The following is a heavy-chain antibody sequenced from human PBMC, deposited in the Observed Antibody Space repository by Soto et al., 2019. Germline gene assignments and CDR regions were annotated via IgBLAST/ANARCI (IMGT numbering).Heavy chain of an antibody. Sequence: QITLKESGPTLVKPTQTLTLTCSFSGFSLTSTAVGVNWIRQPPGKALEWLALIYWDDDNHFSPSLKSRLSVTKDTSKNQXVLXMTXXDXXXXXXXXXAXGXGWLSDYWGQGILVTVSS. CDR1: GFSLTSTAVG. D-gene: IGHD6-19*01. CDR3: AXGXGWLSDY. J-gene: IGHJ4*02. V-gene: IGHV2-5*02. CDR2: IYWDDDN.